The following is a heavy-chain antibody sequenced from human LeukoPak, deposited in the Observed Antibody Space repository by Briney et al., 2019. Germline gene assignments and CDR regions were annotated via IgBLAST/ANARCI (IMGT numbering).Heavy chain of an antibody. CDR2: INPNSGGT. V-gene: IGHV1-2*02. J-gene: IGHJ4*02. CDR3: ARGEDLYKTSTLPPHY. Sequence: ASVKVSCKTSGYSFTGYYMHWVRQAPGQGLEWMGWINPNSGGTDYAQKFQGRVTMTRDTSISTVYMELSRLRSDDTAVYYCARGEDLYKTSTLPPHYWGQGTLVTVSS. D-gene: IGHD1-14*01. CDR1: GYSFTGYY.